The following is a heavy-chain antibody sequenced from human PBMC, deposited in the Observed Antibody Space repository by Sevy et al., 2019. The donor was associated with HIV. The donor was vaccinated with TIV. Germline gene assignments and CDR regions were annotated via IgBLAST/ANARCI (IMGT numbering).Heavy chain of an antibody. CDR3: AKVRARVQWLVPLDL. Sequence: GGSLRLSCAASGFSFSSYGMHWVRQAPGKGLEWVAVISYDGNARYYADSVKRRFTISRDNSNNTLYLRLSSLRTEETGIYYCAKVRARVQWLVPLDLWGQGTLVTVSS. CDR1: GFSFSSYG. J-gene: IGHJ5*02. CDR2: ISYDGNAR. V-gene: IGHV3-30*18. D-gene: IGHD6-19*01.